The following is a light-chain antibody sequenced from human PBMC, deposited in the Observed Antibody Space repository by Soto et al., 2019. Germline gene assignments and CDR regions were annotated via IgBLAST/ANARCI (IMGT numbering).Light chain of an antibody. CDR1: SSDVGGYNY. V-gene: IGLV2-14*01. CDR2: DVS. CDR3: SSYTSSINWV. Sequence: QSALTQPASVSGSPGQSITISCTGTSSDVGGYNYVSWYQQHPGKSPKLLIYDVSNRPSGVSNRFSGSKSDNTATLTISGFQGEDEADYDFSSYTSSINWVFGGGTTLIVL. J-gene: IGLJ3*02.